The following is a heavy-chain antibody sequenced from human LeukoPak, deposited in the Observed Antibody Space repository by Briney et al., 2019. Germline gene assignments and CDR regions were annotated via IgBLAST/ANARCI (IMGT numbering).Heavy chain of an antibody. Sequence: SETLSLTCSVSDFSISSGYYWGWIRQPPGKGLEWIASIFHSGSTYYNPSLKSRVTISVDTSKNQFSLKLSSVTAADTAVYYCARVLDSGSYGYFDSWGQGTLVTVSS. CDR3: ARVLDSGSYGYFDS. V-gene: IGHV4-38-2*02. CDR1: DFSISSGYY. CDR2: IFHSGST. J-gene: IGHJ4*02. D-gene: IGHD1-26*01.